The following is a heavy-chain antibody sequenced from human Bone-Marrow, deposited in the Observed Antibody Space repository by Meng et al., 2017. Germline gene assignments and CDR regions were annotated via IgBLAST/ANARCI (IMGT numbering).Heavy chain of an antibody. J-gene: IGHJ4*02. V-gene: IGHV3-7*01. CDR1: GFTFSSYA. CDR2: INEDGSER. Sequence: GESLKISCAASGFTFSSYAMSWVRQAPGKGLEWVANINEDGSERYYVDSVRGRFTISRDNAKNSLYLQMNGLRAEDTAVYYCATDRANVFDYWGQGTLVTVSS. CDR3: ATDRANVFDY.